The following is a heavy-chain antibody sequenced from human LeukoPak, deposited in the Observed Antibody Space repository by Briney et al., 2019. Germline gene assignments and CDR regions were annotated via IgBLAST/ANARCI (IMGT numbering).Heavy chain of an antibody. D-gene: IGHD5-24*01. J-gene: IGHJ4*02. V-gene: IGHV1-8*01. CDR3: ARGKKGRDGYNIDY. CDR2: MNPNSGNT. Sequence: ASVKDSCKASGYTFTSYDINWVRQATGQGLEWMGWMNPNSGNTGYAQKFQGRVTMTRNTSISTAYMEPSSLRSEDTAVYYCARGKKGRDGYNIDYWGQGTLVTVSS. CDR1: GYTFTSYD.